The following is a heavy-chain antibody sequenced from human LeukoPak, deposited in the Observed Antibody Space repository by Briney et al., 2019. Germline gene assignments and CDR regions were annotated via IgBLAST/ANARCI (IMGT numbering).Heavy chain of an antibody. CDR3: ARVVDFSSGYYYFDY. J-gene: IGHJ4*02. D-gene: IGHD3-3*01. Sequence: SETLFLTCTVSGGSISSDYWSWIRQPPGKGLEWIGYIYYSGSTNYNPSLKSRVTISVDTSKNQFSLKLSSVTAADTAVYYCARVVDFSSGYYYFDYWGQGTLVTVSS. CDR2: IYYSGST. CDR1: GGSISSDY. V-gene: IGHV4-59*01.